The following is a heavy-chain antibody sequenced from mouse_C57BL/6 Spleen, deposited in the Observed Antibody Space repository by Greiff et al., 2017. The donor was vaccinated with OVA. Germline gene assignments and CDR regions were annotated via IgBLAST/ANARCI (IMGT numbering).Heavy chain of an antibody. D-gene: IGHD2-3*01. CDR2: ISYDGSN. Sequence: EVKLQESGPGLVKPSQSLSLTCSVTGYSITSGYYWNWIRQFPGNKLEWMGYISYDGSNNYNPSLKNRISITRDTSKNQFFLKLNSVTTEDTATYYCARDGYFPYFDVWGTGTTVTVSS. J-gene: IGHJ1*03. V-gene: IGHV3-6*01. CDR3: ARDGYFPYFDV. CDR1: GYSITSGYY.